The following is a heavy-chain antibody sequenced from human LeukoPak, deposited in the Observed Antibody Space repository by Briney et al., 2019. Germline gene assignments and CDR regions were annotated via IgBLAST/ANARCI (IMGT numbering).Heavy chain of an antibody. J-gene: IGHJ4*02. CDR3: AHISDIRYSSSWYYFDY. CDR2: IYWDDDK. V-gene: IGHV2-5*02. CDR1: GFSLSTSGVG. D-gene: IGHD6-13*01. Sequence: SGPTLVNPTQTLTLTCTFSGFSLSTSGVGVGWIRQPPGKALEWLALIYWDDDKRYSPSLKSRLTITKDTSKNQVVLTMTNMDPVDTATYYCAHISDIRYSSSWYYFDYWGQGTLVTVSS.